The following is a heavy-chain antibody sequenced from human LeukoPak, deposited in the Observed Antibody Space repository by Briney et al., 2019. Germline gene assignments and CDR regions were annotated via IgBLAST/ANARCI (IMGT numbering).Heavy chain of an antibody. CDR1: GFTFDDYA. J-gene: IGHJ3*02. D-gene: IGHD3-9*01. Sequence: GRSLRLSCAASGFTFDDYAMPWVRQAPGKGLEWVSGISWNSGSIGYADSVKGRFTISRDNAKNSLYLQMNSLRAEDTALYYCARGHYDILTGYHDAFDIWGQGTMVTVSS. CDR3: ARGHYDILTGYHDAFDI. CDR2: ISWNSGSI. V-gene: IGHV3-9*01.